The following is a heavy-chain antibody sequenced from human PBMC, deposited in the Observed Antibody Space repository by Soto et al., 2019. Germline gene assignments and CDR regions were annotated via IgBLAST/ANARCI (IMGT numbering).Heavy chain of an antibody. J-gene: IGHJ6*02. Sequence: QVQLVQSGAEVKKPGASVKVSCKASGYTFTSYDINWVRQATGQGLEWMGWMNPNSGNTGYAQKFQGRVTMTRNTSISTGYMELSSLRSEDTAVYYCARGLVTTIFGVVITLYGMDVWGQGTTVTVSS. CDR2: MNPNSGNT. D-gene: IGHD3-3*01. V-gene: IGHV1-8*01. CDR3: ARGLVTTIFGVVITLYGMDV. CDR1: GYTFTSYD.